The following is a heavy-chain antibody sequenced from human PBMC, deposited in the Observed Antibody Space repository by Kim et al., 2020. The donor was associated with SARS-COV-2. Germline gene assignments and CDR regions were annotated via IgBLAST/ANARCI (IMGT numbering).Heavy chain of an antibody. CDR3: AKVITMVQGVIFDAFDI. J-gene: IGHJ3*02. Sequence: GGSLRLSCAASGFTFSSYGMHWVRQAPGKGLEWVAVISYDGSNKYYADSVKGRFTISRDNSKNTLYLQMNSLRAEDTAVYYCAKVITMVQGVIFDAFDI. V-gene: IGHV3-30*18. D-gene: IGHD3-10*01. CDR1: GFTFSSYG. CDR2: ISYDGSNK.